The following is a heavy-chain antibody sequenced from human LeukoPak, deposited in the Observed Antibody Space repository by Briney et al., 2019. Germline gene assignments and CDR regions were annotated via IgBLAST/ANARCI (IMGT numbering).Heavy chain of an antibody. CDR1: GYTFTGYF. D-gene: IGHD3-22*01. V-gene: IGHV1-2*02. Sequence: ASVKVSFKASGYTFTGYFMHWVRQAPGQGLEWMGWINPNSGATNYAQNFQGRVTMTRDTSISTAYMELSRLRSDDTAVYYCARVNNYYDSRGYLYYFDYWGQGTLVTVSS. J-gene: IGHJ4*02. CDR2: INPNSGAT. CDR3: ARVNNYYDSRGYLYYFDY.